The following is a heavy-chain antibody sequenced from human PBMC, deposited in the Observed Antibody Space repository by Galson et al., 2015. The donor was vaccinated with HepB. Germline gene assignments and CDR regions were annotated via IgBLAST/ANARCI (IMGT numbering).Heavy chain of an antibody. D-gene: IGHD4-17*01. CDR1: GFTFSCYG. Sequence: SLRLSCAASGFTFSCYGMHWVRQAPGKGLEWVAVISYDGSNKYYADSVKGRFTISRDNSKNTLYLQMNSLRAEDTAVYYCAKDSKRDYVDYFDYWGQGTLVTVSS. CDR2: ISYDGSNK. CDR3: AKDSKRDYVDYFDY. V-gene: IGHV3-30*18. J-gene: IGHJ4*02.